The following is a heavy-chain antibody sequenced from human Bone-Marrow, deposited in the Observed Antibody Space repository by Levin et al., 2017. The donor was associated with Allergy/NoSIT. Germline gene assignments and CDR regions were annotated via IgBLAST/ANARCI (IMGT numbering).Heavy chain of an antibody. CDR3: AKDIYGSGSY. J-gene: IGHJ4*02. Sequence: GGSLRLSCAASGFTFDDYAMHWVRQAPGKGLEWVSGISWNSGSIGYADSVKGRFTISRDNAKNSLYLQMNSLRAEDTALYYCAKDIYGSGSYWGQGTLVTVSS. D-gene: IGHD3-10*01. CDR2: ISWNSGSI. V-gene: IGHV3-9*01. CDR1: GFTFDDYA.